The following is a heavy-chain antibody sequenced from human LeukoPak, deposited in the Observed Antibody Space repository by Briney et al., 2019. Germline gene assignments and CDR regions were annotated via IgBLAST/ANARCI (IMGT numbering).Heavy chain of an antibody. J-gene: IGHJ4*02. CDR1: GGSISSSSYY. Sequence: PSETLSLTCTVSGGSISSSSYYWGWIRQPPGKGLEWIGSIYYSGSTYYNPSLKSRVTISVDTPKNQFSLKLSSVTAADTAVYYCARGGGIAADYWGQGALVTVSS. V-gene: IGHV4-39*07. CDR3: ARGGGIAADY. CDR2: IYYSGST. D-gene: IGHD6-13*01.